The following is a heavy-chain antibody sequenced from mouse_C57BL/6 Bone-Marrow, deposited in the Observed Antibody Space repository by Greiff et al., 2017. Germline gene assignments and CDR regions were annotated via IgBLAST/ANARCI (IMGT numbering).Heavy chain of an antibody. Sequence: EVMLVESGGGLVQPGGSLKLSCAASGFTFSDYGMAWVRQAPRKGPEWVAFISNLAYSIYYADTVTGRVTISRENAKNTLYLEMSSLRSEDTAMYYCARRGNYYAMDYWGQGTSVTVSS. V-gene: IGHV5-15*01. CDR3: ARRGNYYAMDY. CDR2: ISNLAYSI. CDR1: GFTFSDYG. J-gene: IGHJ4*01.